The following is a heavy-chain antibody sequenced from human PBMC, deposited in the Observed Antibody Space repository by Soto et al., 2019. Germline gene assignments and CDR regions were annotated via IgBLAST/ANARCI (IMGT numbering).Heavy chain of an antibody. CDR2: IDPSESYS. Sequence: HGESLKISCTGSGFSFANYWINWVRQMPGKGLEWMGRIDPSESYSNYSPSFQGHVTISADKSINTAYLQWSSLKASDTAMYYCWGEEFGMDVWSQVSRVTVSS. CDR1: GFSFANYW. D-gene: IGHD3-16*01. J-gene: IGHJ6*02. CDR3: WGEEFGMDV. V-gene: IGHV5-10-1*01.